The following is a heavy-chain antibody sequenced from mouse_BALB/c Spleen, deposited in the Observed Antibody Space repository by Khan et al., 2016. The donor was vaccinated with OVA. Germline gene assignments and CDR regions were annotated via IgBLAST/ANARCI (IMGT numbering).Heavy chain of an antibody. Sequence: QIQLVQSGPELKKPGETVKISCKASGYTFTNYGMNWVKQSPGKALKWMGWINPYTGEPTYADDFKGRFAFSLDTSASTAYLQINNLKSEDTATYFCARPPYFSYTLDHWGQGTSVTVSS. D-gene: IGHD2-10*01. J-gene: IGHJ4*01. CDR1: GYTFTNYG. V-gene: IGHV9-3-1*01. CDR2: INPYTGEP. CDR3: ARPPYFSYTLDH.